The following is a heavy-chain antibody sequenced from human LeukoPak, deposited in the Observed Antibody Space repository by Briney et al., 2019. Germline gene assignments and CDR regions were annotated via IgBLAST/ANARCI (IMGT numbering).Heavy chain of an antibody. D-gene: IGHD2-2*01. CDR2: FSTSSRYI. J-gene: IGHJ5*02. Sequence: GGSLRLSCAASGFTFSSFDMNWVRQAPGKGLEWVSSFSTSSRYIYYRDSVKGRTTISRDHAKNSLYLQMNSLRVEDTAVYYCARADCSGSTCYLRRSWFDPWGQGTLVTVSS. CDR3: ARADCSGSTCYLRRSWFDP. CDR1: GFTFSSFD. V-gene: IGHV3-21*01.